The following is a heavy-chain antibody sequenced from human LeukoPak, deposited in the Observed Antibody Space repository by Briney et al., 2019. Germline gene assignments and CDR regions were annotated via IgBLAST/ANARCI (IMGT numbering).Heavy chain of an antibody. CDR2: ISYDGRNK. D-gene: IGHD5-12*01. CDR1: GFTFSSYD. J-gene: IGHJ3*02. Sequence: GGSLRLSCAASGFTFSSYDMHWVRQAPGKGPEWVAVISYDGRNKYYPDSVKGRFTISRDNSKNTLYLQMNSPRAEDTAVYYCAKDYDDAFDMWGQGTMVTVSS. CDR3: AKDYDDAFDM. V-gene: IGHV3-30*18.